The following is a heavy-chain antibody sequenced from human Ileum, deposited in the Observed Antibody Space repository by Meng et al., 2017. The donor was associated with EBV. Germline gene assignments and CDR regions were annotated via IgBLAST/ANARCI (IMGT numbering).Heavy chain of an antibody. D-gene: IGHD2-15*01. CDR3: ARGGWSLDY. V-gene: IGHV4-59*08. CDR1: GVSISIYY. Sequence: RQSGPEPLKPSETVSLTLTISGVSISIYYCCCIRQPQGKGLELIGYIYYSGGTTYNPSLKSRVTIAVDTSKNQFSLNLSSVTAAATALYYCARGGWSLDYWGQGTLVTVSS. J-gene: IGHJ4*02. CDR2: IYYSGGT.